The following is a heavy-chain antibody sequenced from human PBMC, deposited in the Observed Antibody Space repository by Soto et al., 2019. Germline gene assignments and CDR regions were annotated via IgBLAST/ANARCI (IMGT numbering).Heavy chain of an antibody. Sequence: QVQLVQSGAEVKKPGASVKVSCKASGYTFTGYQMHWVRQAPGQGLEWMGWINPNSGGTNYAQKFQGRVTMTRDTSITTAYMDLYRLTSDDTAVYYCARGQYIVSPENWGQGTLVSVSS. CDR2: INPNSGGT. CDR1: GYTFTGYQ. D-gene: IGHD2-21*01. CDR3: ARGQYIVSPEN. J-gene: IGHJ4*02. V-gene: IGHV1-2*02.